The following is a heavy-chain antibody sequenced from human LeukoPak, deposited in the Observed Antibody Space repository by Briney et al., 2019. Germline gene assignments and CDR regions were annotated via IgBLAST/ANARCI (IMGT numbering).Heavy chain of an antibody. CDR3: AKRGHYDSSGYYGRSAGFDY. Sequence: ASVKVSCKASGYTFTGYYMHWVRQAPGQGLEWMGWINPNSGGTNYAQKFQGRVTMTRDTSISTAYMELSRLRSDDTAVYYCAKRGHYDSSGYYGRSAGFDYWGQGTLVTVSS. CDR1: GYTFTGYY. CDR2: INPNSGGT. V-gene: IGHV1-2*02. D-gene: IGHD3-22*01. J-gene: IGHJ4*02.